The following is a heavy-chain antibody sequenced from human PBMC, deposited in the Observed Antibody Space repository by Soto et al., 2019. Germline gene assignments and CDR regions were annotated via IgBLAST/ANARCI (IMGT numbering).Heavy chain of an antibody. Sequence: PGGSLRLSCAASGFTFSSSAMSWVRQAPGKGPEWVSAISESGDNTFSADSVKGRFTISRDNTKNTLYLQMNSLRAEDTALYFCAKGGYKYGLDPWGQGTLVTSPQ. CDR2: ISESGDNT. J-gene: IGHJ5*02. V-gene: IGHV3-23*01. CDR1: GFTFSSSA. D-gene: IGHD5-18*01. CDR3: AKGGYKYGLDP.